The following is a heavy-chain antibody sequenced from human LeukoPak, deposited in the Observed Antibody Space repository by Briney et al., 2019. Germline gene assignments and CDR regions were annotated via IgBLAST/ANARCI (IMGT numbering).Heavy chain of an antibody. V-gene: IGHV1-2*02. D-gene: IGHD6-13*01. J-gene: IGHJ3*02. CDR1: GYTFTGYY. CDR3: ARVLAAAGISDAFDI. CDR2: INPNSGGT. Sequence: ASMKVSCKASGYTFTGYYMHWVRQAPGQGLEWMGWINPNSGGTNYAQKFQGRVTMTRDTSISTAYMELSRLRSDDTAVYYCARVLAAAGISDAFDIWGQGTMVTVSS.